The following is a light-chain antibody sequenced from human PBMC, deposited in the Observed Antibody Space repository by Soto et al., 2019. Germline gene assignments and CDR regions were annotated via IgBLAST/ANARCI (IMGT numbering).Light chain of an antibody. CDR3: QQYNNWPPYT. CDR1: QSVYLN. V-gene: IGKV3D-15*01. Sequence: EIVLTQSPGTLSLSPGERATLSCRASQSVYLNALAWYQQKPGQTPRLLIYGASTRATDIPGRFSGSGSRTDFALTISSLQSEDFAVYYCQQYNNWPPYTFGGGTKVDIK. J-gene: IGKJ4*01. CDR2: GAS.